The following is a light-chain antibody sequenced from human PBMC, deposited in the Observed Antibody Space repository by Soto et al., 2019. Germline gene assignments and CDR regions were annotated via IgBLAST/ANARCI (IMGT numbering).Light chain of an antibody. CDR2: SNN. CDR1: SSKIGADYD. J-gene: IGLJ1*01. V-gene: IGLV1-44*01. Sequence: QSVLTQPPSVSGAPGQRVTISCTGSSSKIGADYDVHWYQQLPGTAPILLIYSNNLRSSGVPDRFSGSRSGTSASLAISGLQSEDEADYYCATWDDRLNGYVFGSGTKLTVL. CDR3: ATWDDRLNGYV.